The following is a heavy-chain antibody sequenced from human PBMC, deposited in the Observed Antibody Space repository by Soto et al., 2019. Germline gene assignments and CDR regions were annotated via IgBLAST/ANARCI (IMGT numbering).Heavy chain of an antibody. CDR1: GGSISSSSYY. Sequence: SQTLSLTCTVSGGSISSSSYYWGWIRQPPGKGLEWIGSIYYSGSTYYNPSFKRRVTISVDTSKNHFYLKLSSVTAADTAVYYCARLYSGSYRFDDWGQGALVTVSS. V-gene: IGHV4-39*02. J-gene: IGHJ4*02. CDR3: ARLYSGSYRFDD. D-gene: IGHD1-26*01. CDR2: IYYSGST.